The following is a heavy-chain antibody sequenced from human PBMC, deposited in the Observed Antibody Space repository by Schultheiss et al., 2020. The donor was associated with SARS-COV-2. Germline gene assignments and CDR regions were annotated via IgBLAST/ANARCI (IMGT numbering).Heavy chain of an antibody. Sequence: ASVKVSCKASGYTFTSYGISWVRQAPGQGLEWMGWISGYNGNTNHVQKFQGRVTMTTDTSTSTAYMELRSLRSDDTAVYYCARIRAVIPEMVYALYYYYGMDVWGQGTTVTVSS. CDR2: ISGYNGNT. CDR3: ARIRAVIPEMVYALYYYYGMDV. V-gene: IGHV1-18*01. D-gene: IGHD2-8*01. J-gene: IGHJ6*02. CDR1: GYTFTSYG.